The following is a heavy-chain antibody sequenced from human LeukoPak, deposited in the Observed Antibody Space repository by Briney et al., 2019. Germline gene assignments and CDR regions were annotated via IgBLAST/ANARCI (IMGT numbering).Heavy chain of an antibody. CDR1: GFTFSSYG. CDR3: AKLTYGDYPFDY. Sequence: GGSLRLSCAASGFTFSSYGMHWVRQAPGKGLGWVAVISYGGSNKYYADSVKGRFTISRDNSKNTLYLQMNSLRAEDTAVYYCAKLTYGDYPFDYWGQGTLVTVSS. V-gene: IGHV3-30*18. J-gene: IGHJ4*02. CDR2: ISYGGSNK. D-gene: IGHD4-17*01.